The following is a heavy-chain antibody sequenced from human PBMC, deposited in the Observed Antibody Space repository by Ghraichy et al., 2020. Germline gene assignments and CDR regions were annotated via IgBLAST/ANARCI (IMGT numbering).Heavy chain of an antibody. J-gene: IGHJ4*02. Sequence: GESLRLSCAASGFAFSHHGMHWVRQAPGTGLEWVAFIRFDGSNTYYADSVKGRFTLSRDNSKNTVHLQMNTLRPEDTAVYYCAKDEDFDDRTGFFWGFDYWGQGTLVTVSS. CDR3: AKDEDFDDRTGFFWGFDY. V-gene: IGHV3-30*02. CDR2: IRFDGSNT. CDR1: GFAFSHHG. D-gene: IGHD3/OR15-3a*01.